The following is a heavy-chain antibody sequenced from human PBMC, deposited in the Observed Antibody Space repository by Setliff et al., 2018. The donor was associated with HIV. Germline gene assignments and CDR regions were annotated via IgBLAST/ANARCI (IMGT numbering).Heavy chain of an antibody. CDR3: ALRDGYSYGFYFDY. D-gene: IGHD5-18*01. CDR1: GGSISSSTYY. J-gene: IGHJ4*02. CDR2: IYYSGST. V-gene: IGHV4-39*01. Sequence: SETLSLTCTVSGGSISSSTYYWGWIRQPPGKGLEWIGTIYYSGSTYYNPSLKSRLTISVDTSKNQFSLKLSSVTAADTAVYYCALRDGYSYGFYFDYWGQGTLVTVSS.